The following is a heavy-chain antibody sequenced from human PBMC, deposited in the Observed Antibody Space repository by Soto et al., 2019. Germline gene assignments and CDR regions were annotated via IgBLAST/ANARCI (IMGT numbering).Heavy chain of an antibody. Sequence: TLSLTCTVSGGSVSSGSYYWSWIRQPPGKGLEWIGYIYYSGSTNYNSSLKSRVTISVDTSKNQFSLKLTSVTAADTAVYYCARDRGYYDSSGYLKAFDIWGQGTMVTVSS. V-gene: IGHV4-61*01. CDR3: ARDRGYYDSSGYLKAFDI. J-gene: IGHJ3*02. CDR1: GGSVSSGSYY. D-gene: IGHD3-22*01. CDR2: IYYSGST.